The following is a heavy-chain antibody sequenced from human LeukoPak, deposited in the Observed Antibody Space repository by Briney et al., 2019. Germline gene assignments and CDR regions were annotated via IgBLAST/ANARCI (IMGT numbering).Heavy chain of an antibody. J-gene: IGHJ3*02. CDR3: AKTLGLRAFDT. D-gene: IGHD4-17*01. V-gene: IGHV3-23*01. Sequence: PGGSLRLSCAASGFTFSSYAMSWVRQAPGKGLEWVSTISGSSGSTYYADSVKGRFTISRDNSKNTLYLQMNSLRAEETAVYSCAKTLGLRAFDTWGQGTVVTVSS. CDR2: ISGSSGST. CDR1: GFTFSSYA.